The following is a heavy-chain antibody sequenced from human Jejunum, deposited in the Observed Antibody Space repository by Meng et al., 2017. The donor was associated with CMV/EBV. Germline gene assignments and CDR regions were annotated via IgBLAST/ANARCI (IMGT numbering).Heavy chain of an antibody. CDR1: GASITTNY. D-gene: IGHD6-19*01. J-gene: IGHJ4*02. V-gene: IGHV4-59*08. Sequence: QVQLQESGPGPVKASETLSLTCTVSGASITTNYWSWIRQPPGKGLEWIGYIFHTGSTTYNPSLESRVSISVDTSKNQFSLNLNSVTAADTAIYYCARQVAAYFYFDYWGQGTLVTVSS. CDR3: ARQVAAYFYFDY. CDR2: IFHTGST.